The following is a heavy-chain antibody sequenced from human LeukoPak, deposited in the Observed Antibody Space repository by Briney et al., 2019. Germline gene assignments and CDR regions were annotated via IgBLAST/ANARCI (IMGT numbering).Heavy chain of an antibody. CDR3: ARGGPFPSSSSSRGYYLDY. D-gene: IGHD6-6*01. V-gene: IGHV1-18*01. CDR2: RSIYNGNT. Sequence: GASVKVSCKASGYDCINYGISWVRQAPGQGLEWMGWRSIYNGNTDYKLQGRVTMTTDTSTSTAYMEVRSLRSDDTAVYYCARGGPFPSSSSSRGYYLDYWGQGTLVTVSS. J-gene: IGHJ4*02. CDR1: GYDCINYG.